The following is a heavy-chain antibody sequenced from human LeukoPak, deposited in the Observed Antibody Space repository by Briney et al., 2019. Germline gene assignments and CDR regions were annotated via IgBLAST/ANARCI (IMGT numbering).Heavy chain of an antibody. J-gene: IGHJ4*02. CDR1: GYTFTGYY. D-gene: IGHD4-17*01. CDR2: INPNSGGT. Sequence: ASVKVSCKASGYTFTGYYMHWVRQAPGQGLEWMGWINPNSGGTNYAQKFQGRVTKTRDTSISTAYMELSRLRSDDTAVYYCATPTVTTWYYFDYWGQGTLVTVSS. CDR3: ATPTVTTWYYFDY. V-gene: IGHV1-2*02.